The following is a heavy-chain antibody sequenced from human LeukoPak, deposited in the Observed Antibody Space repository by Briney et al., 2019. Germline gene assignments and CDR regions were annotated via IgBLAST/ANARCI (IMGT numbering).Heavy chain of an antibody. Sequence: GGSLRLSCAASGFTFSSYAMSWVRQAPGKGLEWASTISGSGGTGTYYADSVKGRFTISRDNSKSTLYLPMNSLRAEDTAVYYCVKDRGGSPFYGMDVWGQGTTVTVSS. J-gene: IGHJ6*02. CDR1: GFTFSSYA. V-gene: IGHV3-23*01. D-gene: IGHD1-26*01. CDR2: ISGSGGTGT. CDR3: VKDRGGSPFYGMDV.